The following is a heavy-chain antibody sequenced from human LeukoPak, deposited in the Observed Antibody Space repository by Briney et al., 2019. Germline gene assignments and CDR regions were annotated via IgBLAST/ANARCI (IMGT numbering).Heavy chain of an antibody. CDR3: AREGARITMVRGVIMSY. V-gene: IGHV1-2*06. CDR1: GYTFTSYG. CDR2: INPNSGGT. Sequence: ASVKLSCKASGYTFTSYGISWVRQAPGQGLEWMGRINPNSGGTNYAQKFQGRVTMTRDTSISTAYMELSRLRSDDTAVYYCAREGARITMVRGVIMSYWGQGTLVTVSS. D-gene: IGHD3-10*01. J-gene: IGHJ4*02.